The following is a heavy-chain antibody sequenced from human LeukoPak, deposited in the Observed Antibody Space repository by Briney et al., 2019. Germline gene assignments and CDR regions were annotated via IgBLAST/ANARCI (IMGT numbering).Heavy chain of an antibody. D-gene: IGHD1-1*01. CDR3: ARYHWNDVAY. J-gene: IGHJ4*02. Sequence: GGSLRLSCAASGFTFSDYWMNWVRQAPGNGLEWVANIKEDGSEKYYVDSVRGRFTISRDNAKNSLYLQMNSLRAEDSAVYYCARYHWNDVAYWGQGTLVTVSS. V-gene: IGHV3-7*01. CDR2: IKEDGSEK. CDR1: GFTFSDYW.